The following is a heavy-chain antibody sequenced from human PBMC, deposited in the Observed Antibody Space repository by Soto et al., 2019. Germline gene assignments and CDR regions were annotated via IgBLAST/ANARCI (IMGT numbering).Heavy chain of an antibody. J-gene: IGHJ3*02. V-gene: IGHV3-21*01. CDR1: GFTFSSYS. CDR3: AREESKDYYYDSSGYWGNAFDI. Sequence: GGSLRLSCAASGFTFSSYSMNWARQAPGKGLEWVSSISSSSSYIYYADSVKGRFTISRDNAKNSLYLQMNSLRAEDTAVYYCAREESKDYYYDSSGYWGNAFDIWGQGTMVTVSS. CDR2: ISSSSSYI. D-gene: IGHD3-22*01.